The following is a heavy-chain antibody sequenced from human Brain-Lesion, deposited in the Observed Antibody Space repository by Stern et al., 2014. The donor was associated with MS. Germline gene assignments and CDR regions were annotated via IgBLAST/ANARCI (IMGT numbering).Heavy chain of an antibody. CDR3: ARGERWFDS. J-gene: IGHJ5*01. Sequence: EVQLVESGGGFVQPGGSLRLSCAASGFTFSNYWMHWVRQAPGKGLVWVSRVNTDGRGTSYAASVKGRFTMSPDNAKNTRYPQMNSLRVEDTAIYYCARGERWFDSWGQGTLVTVSS. D-gene: IGHD3-10*01. CDR1: GFTFSNYW. V-gene: IGHV3-74*02. CDR2: VNTDGRGT.